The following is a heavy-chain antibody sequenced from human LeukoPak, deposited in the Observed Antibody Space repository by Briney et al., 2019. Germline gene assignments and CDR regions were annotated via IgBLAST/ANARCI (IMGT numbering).Heavy chain of an antibody. D-gene: IGHD4-11*01. CDR2: INHSGST. J-gene: IGHJ4*02. V-gene: IGHV4-34*01. CDR3: AREGDYSNYRRTSTLDY. Sequence: PSETLSLTCAVYGGSFSGYYWSWIRQPPGKGLEWIGEINHSGSTNYNPSLKSRVTISVDTSKNQFSLKLSSATAADTAVYYCAREGDYSNYRRTSTLDYWGQGTLVTVSS. CDR1: GGSFSGYY.